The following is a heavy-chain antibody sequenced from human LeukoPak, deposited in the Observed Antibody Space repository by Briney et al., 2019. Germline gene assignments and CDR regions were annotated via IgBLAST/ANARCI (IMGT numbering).Heavy chain of an antibody. V-gene: IGHV3-21*01. CDR2: ISSSSSYI. D-gene: IGHD3-22*01. J-gene: IGHJ3*02. CDR3: ARGVYYYDSSGRGGAFDI. CDR1: GFTFSSYS. Sequence: GGSLILSCVASGFTFSSYSMNWVRQAPGKGLEWVSSISSSSSYIYYADSVKGRFTISRDNAKNSLYLQMNSLRAEDTAVYYCARGVYYYDSSGRGGAFDIWGQGTMVTVSS.